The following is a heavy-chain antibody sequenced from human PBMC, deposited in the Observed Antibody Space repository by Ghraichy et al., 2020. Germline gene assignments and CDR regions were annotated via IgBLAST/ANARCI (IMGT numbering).Heavy chain of an antibody. J-gene: IGHJ6*02. V-gene: IGHV3-74*01. CDR1: GFTFSGYW. CDR2: IHTDGSTT. CDR3: ARDIEYWSGYYNGMDV. D-gene: IGHD3-3*01. Sequence: GESLNISCAASGFTFSGYWMHWVRQAPGKGLVWVSRIHTDGSTTTYADSVKGRFTISRDNAKNTLYLQMNSLRAEDTAVYYCARDIEYWSGYYNGMDVWGQGTTVTVSS.